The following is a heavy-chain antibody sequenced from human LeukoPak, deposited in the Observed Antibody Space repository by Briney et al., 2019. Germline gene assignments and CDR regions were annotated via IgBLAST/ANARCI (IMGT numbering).Heavy chain of an antibody. CDR1: GFTFSTYS. D-gene: IGHD1-26*01. V-gene: IGHV3-48*04. CDR3: ARTALGAPQDYWYFDL. J-gene: IGHJ2*01. CDR2: IRSSSGTI. Sequence: GGSLRLSCAASGFTFSTYSMNWIRQAPGKGLEWVSYIRSSSGTIYYADSVKGRFTISRDNAKNSLYLQMNSLRGEDTAVYYRARTALGAPQDYWYFDLWGRGTLVTVSS.